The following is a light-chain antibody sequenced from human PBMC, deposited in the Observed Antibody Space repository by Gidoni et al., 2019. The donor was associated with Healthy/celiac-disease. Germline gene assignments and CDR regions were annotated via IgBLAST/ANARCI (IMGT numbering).Light chain of an antibody. Sequence: DIQMIQSPSSLSASVGDRVTSTCRASQSISSYLNWYQQKPGKAPKLLIYAASSLQSGVPSRFSGSGSGTDFTLTISSLQPEDFATYYCQQSYSTPRTFGQGTKLEIK. CDR2: AAS. CDR3: QQSYSTPRT. V-gene: IGKV1-39*01. CDR1: QSISSY. J-gene: IGKJ2*01.